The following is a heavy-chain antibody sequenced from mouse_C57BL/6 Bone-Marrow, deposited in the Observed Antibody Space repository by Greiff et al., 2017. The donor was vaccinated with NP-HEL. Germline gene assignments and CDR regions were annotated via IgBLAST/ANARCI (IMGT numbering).Heavy chain of an antibody. CDR3: AWDSNRDY. D-gene: IGHD2-5*01. CDR1: GFNFSDYG. CDR2: ISSGSSTI. V-gene: IGHV5-17*01. J-gene: IGHJ2*01. Sequence: EVKLVESGGGLVKPGGSLKLSCAASGFNFSDYGMHWVRQAPEKGLEWVAYISSGSSTIYYADTVKGRFTISRDNAKNTLFLQMTSLRSEDTAMYYCAWDSNRDYWGQGTTLTVSS.